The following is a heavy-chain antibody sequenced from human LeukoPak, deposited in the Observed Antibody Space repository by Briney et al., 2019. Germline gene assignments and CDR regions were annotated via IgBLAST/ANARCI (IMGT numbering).Heavy chain of an antibody. CDR3: ARGGGYGSGSGIFDY. V-gene: IGHV4-31*03. Sequence: SQTLSLTCTVSGGSISSGGYYWSWIRQHPGKGLEWIGYIYYSGSTYYNPSLKSRVTISVDRSKNQFSLKLSSVTAADTAVYYCARGGGYGSGSGIFDYWGQGTLVTVSS. CDR2: IYYSGST. CDR1: GGSISSGGYY. D-gene: IGHD3-10*01. J-gene: IGHJ4*02.